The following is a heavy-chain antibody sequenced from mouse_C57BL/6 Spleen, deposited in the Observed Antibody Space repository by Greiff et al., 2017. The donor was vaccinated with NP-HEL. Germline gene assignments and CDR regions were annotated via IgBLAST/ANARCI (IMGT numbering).Heavy chain of an antibody. Sequence: VQLKESAPGLVQPSQSLSITCTVSGFSLTSYGVHWVRQSPGKGLEWLGVIWSGGSTDYNAAFISRLSISKDNSKSQVFFKMNSLQADDTAIYYCARKVLLKNYYAMDYWGQGTSVTVSS. CDR1: GFSLTSYG. D-gene: IGHD1-3*01. J-gene: IGHJ4*01. CDR2: IWSGGST. V-gene: IGHV2-2*01. CDR3: ARKVLLKNYYAMDY.